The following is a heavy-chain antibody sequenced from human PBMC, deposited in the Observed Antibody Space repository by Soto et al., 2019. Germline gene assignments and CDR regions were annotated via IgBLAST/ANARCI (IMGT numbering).Heavy chain of an antibody. CDR2: IKSKTDGGTT. CDR3: TTAPNYDFWSGALDY. D-gene: IGHD3-3*01. V-gene: IGHV3-15*01. Sequence: GVSLRLSCAASGFTFSNAWMSGVRQAPGKGLEWVGRIKSKTDGGTTDYAAPVKGRFTISRDDSKNTLYLQMNSLKTEDTAVYYCTTAPNYDFWSGALDYWGQGTLVTVSS. CDR1: GFTFSNAW. J-gene: IGHJ4*02.